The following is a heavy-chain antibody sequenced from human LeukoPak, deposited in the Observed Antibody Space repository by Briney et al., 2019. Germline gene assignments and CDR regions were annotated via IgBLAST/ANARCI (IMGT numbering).Heavy chain of an antibody. D-gene: IGHD3-22*01. CDR2: INPNSGGT. V-gene: IGHV1-2*02. CDR3: ARDYHYYDSSGYYMDY. Sequence: GASVKVSCKASGYTFTGYYMHWVRQAPGQGLEGMGWINPNSGGTNYAQKFQGRVTMTRDTSISTAYMELSRLRSDDTAVYYCARDYHYYDSSGYYMDYWGQGTLVTVSS. J-gene: IGHJ4*02. CDR1: GYTFTGYY.